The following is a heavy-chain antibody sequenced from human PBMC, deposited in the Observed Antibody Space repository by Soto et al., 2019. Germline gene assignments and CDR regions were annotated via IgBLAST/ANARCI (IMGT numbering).Heavy chain of an antibody. CDR2: IGFDGSVS. CDR1: GFTVSSHG. J-gene: IGHJ4*02. D-gene: IGHD1-20*01. Sequence: QMQLVESGGGVVQRGRSLRLSCAVSGFTVSSHGMQWVRQAPGKGLEWVAVIGFDGSVSHYTDSVKGRFTVSRDNSKNTPYLQMNSLRAEDTAVYYCAKEFRHDNWFFEHWGQGTLVTVSS. CDR3: AKEFRHDNWFFEH. V-gene: IGHV3-30*18.